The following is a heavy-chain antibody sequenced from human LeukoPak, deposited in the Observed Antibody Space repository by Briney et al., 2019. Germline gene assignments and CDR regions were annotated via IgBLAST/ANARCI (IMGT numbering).Heavy chain of an antibody. CDR3: ATYSSSWYANYYYEY. J-gene: IGHJ4*02. CDR1: GYTFTSYY. V-gene: IGHV1-46*01. D-gene: IGHD6-13*01. Sequence: ASVKVSCKASGYTFTSYYMHWVRQAPGQGLEWVGIINPSSGSTNYAQKFQGRVTMTRDTSTSTVYMGESSLRSEDTAVYYCATYSSSWYANYYYEYWGQGTLVTVSS. CDR2: INPSSGST.